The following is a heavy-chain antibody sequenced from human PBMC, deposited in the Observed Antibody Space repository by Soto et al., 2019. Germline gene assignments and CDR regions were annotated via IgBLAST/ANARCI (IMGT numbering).Heavy chain of an antibody. Sequence: GGSLRLSCEASGFSFSSYSMNWVRQAPGKGLEWVSFISGRGTTTFYADSVKARFTVSRDNAKNSLYLEVNSLRDEDTAVYYCARLGYCSSATCKYYFYYYGMDVCGQGTTVTVSS. CDR1: GFSFSSYS. CDR3: ARLGYCSSATCKYYFYYYGMDV. V-gene: IGHV3-48*02. D-gene: IGHD2-2*01. J-gene: IGHJ6*02. CDR2: ISGRGTTT.